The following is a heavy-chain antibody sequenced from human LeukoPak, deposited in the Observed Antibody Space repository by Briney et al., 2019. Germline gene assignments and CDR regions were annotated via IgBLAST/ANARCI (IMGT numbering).Heavy chain of an antibody. D-gene: IGHD6-13*01. Sequence: GGSLRLSCAASGFTVSSNYMSWVRQAPGKGLERLATIKKDGSEKYYVDSVKGRFTISRDNAKNSLDLQMNSLRAEDTAVYYCARGAWYGISWGQGTLVTVSS. J-gene: IGHJ5*02. CDR1: GFTVSSNY. CDR2: IKKDGSEK. CDR3: ARGAWYGIS. V-gene: IGHV3-7*01.